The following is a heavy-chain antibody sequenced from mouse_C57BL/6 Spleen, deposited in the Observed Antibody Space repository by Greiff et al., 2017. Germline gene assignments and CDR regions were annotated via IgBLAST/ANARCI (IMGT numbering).Heavy chain of an antibody. D-gene: IGHD1-1*01. Sequence: QVQLQQSGAELVKPGASVKMSCKASGYTFTSYWITWVKQRPIQGLEWIGDIYPGSGSTNYNEKFKSKATLTVDTSSSTAYMQLSSLTSEDSAVYYGARPFTTVVATKGYFDYWGQGTTLTVSS. V-gene: IGHV1-55*01. J-gene: IGHJ2*01. CDR3: ARPFTTVVATKGYFDY. CDR2: IYPGSGST. CDR1: GYTFTSYW.